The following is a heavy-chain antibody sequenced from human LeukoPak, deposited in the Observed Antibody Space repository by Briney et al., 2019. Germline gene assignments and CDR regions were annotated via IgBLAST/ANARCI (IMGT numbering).Heavy chain of an antibody. CDR2: ISYDGSNK. CDR1: GFTLSSYA. Sequence: PGRSLRLSCAASGFTLSSYAMHWVRQAPGKGLEWVAVISYDGSNKYYADSVKGRFTISRDNSKNTLYLQMNSLRAEDTAVYYCARDTYYYDSSGYLDYWGQGTLVTVSS. J-gene: IGHJ4*02. D-gene: IGHD3-22*01. CDR3: ARDTYYYDSSGYLDY. V-gene: IGHV3-30-3*01.